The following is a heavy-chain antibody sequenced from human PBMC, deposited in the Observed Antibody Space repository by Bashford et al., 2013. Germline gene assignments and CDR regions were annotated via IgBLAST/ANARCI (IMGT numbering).Heavy chain of an antibody. CDR3: ARDGNEGIDV. Sequence: SETLSLTCTVSGGSISSYYWSWIRQPPGKGLEWIGYIYYSGSTNYNPSLKSRVTISVDTSKNQFSLKLSSVTAADTAVYYCARDGNEGIDVWGQGTTVTVSS. V-gene: IGHV4-59*12. J-gene: IGHJ6*02. D-gene: IGHD1-14*01. CDR2: IYYSGST. CDR1: GGSISSYY.